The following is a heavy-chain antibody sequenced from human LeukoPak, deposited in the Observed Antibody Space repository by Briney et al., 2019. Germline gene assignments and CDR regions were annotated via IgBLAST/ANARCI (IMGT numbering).Heavy chain of an antibody. Sequence: GGSLRLSCAASGFTFSSYAMSWVRQAPGKGLEWVSAISGSGGSTYYADSVKGRFTISRDNSKDTLYLQMNSLRAEDTAVYYCARKAGVGYYYDSSGYFPLDYWGQGTLVTVSS. V-gene: IGHV3-23*01. CDR1: GFTFSSYA. CDR3: ARKAGVGYYYDSSGYFPLDY. J-gene: IGHJ4*02. D-gene: IGHD3-22*01. CDR2: ISGSGGST.